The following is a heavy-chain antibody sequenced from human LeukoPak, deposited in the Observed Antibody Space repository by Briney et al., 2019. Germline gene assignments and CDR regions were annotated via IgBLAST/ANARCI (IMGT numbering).Heavy chain of an antibody. CDR2: IHYSGST. J-gene: IGHJ4*02. CDR1: GASISPDY. CDR3: ARLAKIESRSLAHYLDY. Sequence: SETLSLTCTVSGASISPDYWGWIRQPPGKGLEFIGYIHYSGSTNYNPSLKSRVAISVDTSKNQFSLKLISVTAADTAVHHCARLAKIESRSLAHYLDYWGQGALVTVSS. D-gene: IGHD1-26*01. V-gene: IGHV4-59*01.